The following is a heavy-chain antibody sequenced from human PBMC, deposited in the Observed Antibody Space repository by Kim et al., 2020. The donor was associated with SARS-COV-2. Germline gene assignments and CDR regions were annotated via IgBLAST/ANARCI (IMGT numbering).Heavy chain of an antibody. D-gene: IGHD3-10*01. J-gene: IGHJ6*02. V-gene: IGHV3-30*07. Sequence: VKSRFTIASDNSKNTLYLQMDSLRAEDTAVYYCARARNYLGWGKYYGMDVWGQGTTVTVSS. CDR3: ARARNYLGWGKYYGMDV.